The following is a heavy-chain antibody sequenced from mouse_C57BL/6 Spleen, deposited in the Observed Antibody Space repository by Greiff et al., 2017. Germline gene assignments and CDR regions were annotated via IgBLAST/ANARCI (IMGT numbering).Heavy chain of an antibody. CDR1: GYTFTEYT. D-gene: IGHD1-1*01. CDR2: FYPGSGSI. J-gene: IGHJ2*01. V-gene: IGHV1-62-2*01. Sequence: QVQLQQSGAELVKPGASVKLSCKASGYTFTEYTIHWVKQRSGQGLEWIGWFYPGSGSIKYNEKFKDKATLTADKSSSTVYMELSRLTSEDSAVYFCAREEGIYYYGSSPGLGYWGQGTTRTVSS. CDR3: AREEGIYYYGSSPGLGY.